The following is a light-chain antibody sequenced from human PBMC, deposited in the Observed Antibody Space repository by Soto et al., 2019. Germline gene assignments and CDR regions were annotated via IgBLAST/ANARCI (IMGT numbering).Light chain of an antibody. CDR3: AAWDDSLTGPV. J-gene: IGLJ1*01. CDR1: RSDIGSNS. Sequence: QSALTQPPSASGTPGQTVIISCSGSRSDIGSNSVNWYQHLPGTAPKLLIYNNNQRPSGVPDRFSGSKSGTSASLAISGLQSEDEADYYCAAWDDSLTGPVFGTGTKVNVL. CDR2: NNN. V-gene: IGLV1-44*01.